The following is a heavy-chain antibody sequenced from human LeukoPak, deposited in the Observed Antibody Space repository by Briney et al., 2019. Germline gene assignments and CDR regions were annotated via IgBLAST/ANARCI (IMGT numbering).Heavy chain of an antibody. V-gene: IGHV4-38-2*01. CDR1: GYSISSGYY. D-gene: IGHD4-17*01. CDR2: IYHSGST. J-gene: IGHJ6*03. Sequence: PSETLSLTCAVSGYSISSGYYWGWIRQPPGKGLEWIGSIYHSGSTYYNPSLKSRVTISVDTSKNQFSLRLSSVTAADTAVYYCARALRGYYYMDVWGKGPTVTVSS. CDR3: ARALRGYYYMDV.